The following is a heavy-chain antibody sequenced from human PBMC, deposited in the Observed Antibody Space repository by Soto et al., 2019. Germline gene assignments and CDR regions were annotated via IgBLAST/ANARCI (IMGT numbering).Heavy chain of an antibody. J-gene: IGHJ3*02. V-gene: IGHV3-23*01. D-gene: IGHD3-3*01. CDR2: ISGSGGST. Sequence: GSLRLSCAASGFTFSSYAMSWVRQAPGKGLEWVSAISGSGGSTYYADSVKGRFTISRDNSKNTLYLQMNTLRAEDTAVYYCAKGKSGPHDAFDIWGQGTMVTVSS. CDR1: GFTFSSYA. CDR3: AKGKSGPHDAFDI.